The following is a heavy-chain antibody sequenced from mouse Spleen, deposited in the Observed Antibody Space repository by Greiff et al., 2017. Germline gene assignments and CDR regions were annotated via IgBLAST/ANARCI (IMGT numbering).Heavy chain of an antibody. J-gene: IGHJ1*01. V-gene: IGHV5-9*01. CDR1: GFTFSSYA. CDR3: ARQGSTMVRYFDV. D-gene: IGHD2-2*01. Sequence: EVMLVESGGGLVKLGGSLKLSCAASGFTFSSYAMSWVRQTPEKRLEWVATISSGGGNTYYPDSVKGRFTISRDNAKNTLYLQMSSLKSEDTAMYYCARQGSTMVRYFDVWGAGTTVTVSS. CDR2: ISSGGGNT.